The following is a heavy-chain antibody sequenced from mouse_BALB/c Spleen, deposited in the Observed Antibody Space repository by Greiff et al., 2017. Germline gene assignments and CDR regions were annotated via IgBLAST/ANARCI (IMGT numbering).Heavy chain of an antibody. CDR2: IRNKANGYTT. CDR3: ARDRGYDGGLYAVDY. Sequence: EVMLVESGGGLVQPGGSLRLSCATSGFTFTDYYMSWVRQPPGKALEWLGFIRNKANGYTTEYSASVKGRFTISRDNSQSILYLQMNTLRAEDSATYYCARDRGYDGGLYAVDYWGQGTSVTVSS. CDR1: GFTFTDYY. V-gene: IGHV7-3*02. D-gene: IGHD2-2*01. J-gene: IGHJ4*01.